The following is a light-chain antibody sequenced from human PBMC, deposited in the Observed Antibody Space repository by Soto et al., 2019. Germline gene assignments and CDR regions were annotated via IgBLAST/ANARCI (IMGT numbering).Light chain of an antibody. J-gene: IGKJ3*01. Sequence: DIQMTQSPSTLSASVGDRVTITCRASQSISRSLAWYQQKPGKAPSLLLYDASSLEGGVPSRFSGSGFGTEFTLTITNLQPADFATYYCQQYSDFLISFGPGTTVDVK. CDR3: QQYSDFLIS. V-gene: IGKV1-5*01. CDR1: QSISRS. CDR2: DAS.